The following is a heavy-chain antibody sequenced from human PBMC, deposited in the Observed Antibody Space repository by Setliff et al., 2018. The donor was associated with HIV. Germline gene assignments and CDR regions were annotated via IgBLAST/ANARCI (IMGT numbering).Heavy chain of an antibody. J-gene: IGHJ5*02. D-gene: IGHD3-22*01. Sequence: PSETLSLTCTVSGGSASNSRYYWAWIRQPPGKGLEYIGSIYYNEKTYYSPSLKSRFTISIDTSKNQFSLNLTSVTAADSAVYYCASRVYYYDSNNFLREEGFDPWGQGTLVTVSS. CDR3: ASRVYYYDSNNFLREEGFDP. CDR1: GGSASNSRYY. V-gene: IGHV4-39*01. CDR2: IYYNEKT.